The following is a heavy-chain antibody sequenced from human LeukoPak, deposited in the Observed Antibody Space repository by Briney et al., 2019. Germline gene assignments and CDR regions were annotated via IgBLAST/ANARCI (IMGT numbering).Heavy chain of an antibody. V-gene: IGHV3-15*01. D-gene: IGHD3-10*01. Sequence: GGSLRLSCVASGFTFRSAWMNWVRQAPGRGLEWVGRIKSKTDGGTTDYAAPVKGRFTISRDDSKTTLYLQMNSLQTEDTAVYCCTTDQVVRGVTNDYWGQGTLVTVSS. J-gene: IGHJ4*02. CDR3: TTDQVVRGVTNDY. CDR1: GFTFRSAW. CDR2: IKSKTDGGTT.